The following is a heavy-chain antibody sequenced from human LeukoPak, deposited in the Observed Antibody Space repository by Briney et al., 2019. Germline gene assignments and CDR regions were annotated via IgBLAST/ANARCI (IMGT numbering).Heavy chain of an antibody. CDR3: ARVFWEKDGFIGAFDI. V-gene: IGHV3-66*01. CDR1: GFTVSGNY. J-gene: IGHJ3*02. Sequence: GGSLRLSCAASGFTVSGNYMSWVRQAPGKALEWVSIIYSGDSTYYADSVKGRFTISRDNSENTLYLQMNSLRAEDTAVYYCARVFWEKDGFIGAFDIWGQGTMVTVSS. D-gene: IGHD3-3*01. CDR2: IYSGDST.